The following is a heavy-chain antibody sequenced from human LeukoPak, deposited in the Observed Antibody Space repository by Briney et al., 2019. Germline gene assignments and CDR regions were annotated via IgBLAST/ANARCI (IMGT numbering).Heavy chain of an antibody. J-gene: IGHJ4*02. CDR3: ARRLGGSGTYYFDY. Sequence: PSETLSLTCTVSGGSISSSTYYWGWLRQPPGKGLEWIGSINYSGSIYYNPSLKSRVTISVDTSKNQFSLKLSSVTAADTAVYFYARRLGGSGTYYFDYWGQGTLVTVSS. D-gene: IGHD3-10*01. V-gene: IGHV4-39*01. CDR1: GGSISSSTYY. CDR2: INYSGSI.